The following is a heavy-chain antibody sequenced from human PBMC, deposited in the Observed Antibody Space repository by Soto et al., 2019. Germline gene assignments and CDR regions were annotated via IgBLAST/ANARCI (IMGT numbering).Heavy chain of an antibody. Sequence: GGSLRLSCAASGVQLRNYWTHWVRQPPGKGLVWVSRINSEGSSVIYADSVKGRFTVSRDNAKNTLYLQMNNLRAEDTAVYYCVRDQSVAGPTTLFDPWGQGVLVTVSS. D-gene: IGHD6-19*01. CDR3: VRDQSVAGPTTLFDP. CDR1: GVQLRNYW. CDR2: INSEGSSV. V-gene: IGHV3-74*01. J-gene: IGHJ5*02.